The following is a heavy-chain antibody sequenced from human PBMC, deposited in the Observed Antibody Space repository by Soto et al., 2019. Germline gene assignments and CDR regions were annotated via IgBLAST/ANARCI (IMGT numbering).Heavy chain of an antibody. Sequence: QVHLVQSGAEVKKPGASVKVSCKGSGYAFTTYGITWVRQAPGQGLEWMGWISAHNGNTNYAQKLQGRVTVTRDTSTSTDYMELRSLRSEDTAVYYCARGRYGYYWGQGALVTVSS. V-gene: IGHV1-18*01. CDR1: GYAFTTYG. J-gene: IGHJ4*02. CDR3: ARGRYGYY. D-gene: IGHD1-1*01. CDR2: ISAHNGNT.